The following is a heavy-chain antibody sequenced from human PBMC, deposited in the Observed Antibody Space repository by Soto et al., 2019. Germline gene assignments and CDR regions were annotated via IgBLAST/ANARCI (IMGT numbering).Heavy chain of an antibody. J-gene: IGHJ4*02. CDR1: GYSFTNYW. CDR3: ARPQRAAVAGFDY. V-gene: IGHV5-51*01. D-gene: IGHD6-19*01. CDR2: IYPGDSDT. Sequence: GESLKISCKGSGYSFTNYWIGWVRQMPGKGLEWMGIIYPGDSDTRYSPSFQGQVTISADKSISTAYLQWSSLKASDTAMYYCARPQRAAVAGFDYWGQGTLVTVSS.